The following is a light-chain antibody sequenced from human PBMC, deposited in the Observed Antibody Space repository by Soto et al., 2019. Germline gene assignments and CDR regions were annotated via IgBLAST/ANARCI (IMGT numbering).Light chain of an antibody. CDR2: GAS. CDR3: QQYNNWPPLT. Sequence: EIVMTQSPATLSVSPGERATLSCRASQSVNSNLAWYQQKPGQAPRLLIYGASTRATGIPARFSGSGSGTEFTLTISSLPSEDFAVYYCQQYNNWPPLTFGGGTKVEIK. J-gene: IGKJ4*01. V-gene: IGKV3-15*01. CDR1: QSVNSN.